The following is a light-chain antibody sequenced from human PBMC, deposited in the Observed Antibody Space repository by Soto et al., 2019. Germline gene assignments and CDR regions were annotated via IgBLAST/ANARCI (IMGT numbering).Light chain of an antibody. V-gene: IGKV1-39*01. CDR1: QSIDSH. Sequence: DIQMTQTPLSLSASVGDRVTITCRASQSIDSHLNWYQQRPGKAPKLLIYAASSLQMGAPSRFSGSGSGTEFILTISSLQPEDFGIYYCQQSYRSLYTFGQGTKLEIK. J-gene: IGKJ2*01. CDR3: QQSYRSLYT. CDR2: AAS.